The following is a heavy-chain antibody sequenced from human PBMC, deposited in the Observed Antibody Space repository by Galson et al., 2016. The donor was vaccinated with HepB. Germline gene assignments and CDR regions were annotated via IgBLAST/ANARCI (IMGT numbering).Heavy chain of an antibody. CDR3: SRDPHRYALQL. J-gene: IGHJ1*01. Sequence: SLRLSCAASGFTFSNYAMHWVRQAPGKGLEWVAIIFYDGSNKNYADSVKGRLTISRDNSKNTLYLQLDSLRAEDTAVYDCSRDPHRYALQLWGQGTLVTVSS. V-gene: IGHV3-33*01. CDR2: IFYDGSNK. D-gene: IGHD2-2*01. CDR1: GFTFSNYA.